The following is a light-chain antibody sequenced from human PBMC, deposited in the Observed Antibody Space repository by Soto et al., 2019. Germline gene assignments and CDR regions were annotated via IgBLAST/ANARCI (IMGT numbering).Light chain of an antibody. CDR2: ATS. Sequence: DIQMTQSPSPLSASVGDRVTITCQASQGIRNYLAWYQQKPGKVPKLLIYATSTLQSGVPSRFSGSGSGTDCTLTISSLQPEDVATYYCQKYNSAPITLGQGTRLEIK. J-gene: IGKJ5*01. CDR3: QKYNSAPIT. V-gene: IGKV1-27*01. CDR1: QGIRNY.